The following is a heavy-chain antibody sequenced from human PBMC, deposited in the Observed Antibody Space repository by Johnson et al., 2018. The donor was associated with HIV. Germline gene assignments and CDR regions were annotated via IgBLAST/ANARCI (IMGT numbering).Heavy chain of an antibody. CDR3: ARARMAVAVFHAFDI. V-gene: IGHV3-30*19. J-gene: IGHJ3*02. D-gene: IGHD6-19*01. Sequence: QVQLVESGGGLVKPGGSLRVSCAASGFTFSSYGMHWVRQAPGKGLEWVAFISHDGRNKYPSDSVKGRFTLSRDNSKNTLYLKRSSLRGEDTAVYYCARARMAVAVFHAFDIWGQGTVVTVSS. CDR1: GFTFSSYG. CDR2: ISHDGRNK.